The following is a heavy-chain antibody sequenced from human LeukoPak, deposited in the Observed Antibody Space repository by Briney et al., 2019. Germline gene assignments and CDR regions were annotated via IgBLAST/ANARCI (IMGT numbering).Heavy chain of an antibody. CDR1: GDSISGPY. CDR2: THYTGET. CDR3: GRNLGSGSDH. D-gene: IGHD3-10*01. V-gene: IGHV4-59*11. Sequence: SETLSLTCNVSGDSISGPYWNWIRQSPGRGLEWIGYTHYTGETNYNPSLKSRLTMSVDTSNNQVYLRLSSVTAADTAVYYCGRNLGSGSDHWGQGTLVTVSS. J-gene: IGHJ4*02.